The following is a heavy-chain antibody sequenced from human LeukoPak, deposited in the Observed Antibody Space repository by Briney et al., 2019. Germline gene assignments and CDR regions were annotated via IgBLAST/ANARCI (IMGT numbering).Heavy chain of an antibody. D-gene: IGHD3-10*01. CDR3: ARDSGTNAVFDY. CDR1: GGSISSYY. CDR2: IYTSGTI. V-gene: IGHV4-4*07. Sequence: SETLSLTCTVSGGSISSYYWSWIRQPAGTALEWIGRIYTSGTITYNPSLKSRVTMSVDTSKNQFSLKLSSVTAADTAVYYCARDSGTNAVFDYWGQGTLVTVSS. J-gene: IGHJ4*02.